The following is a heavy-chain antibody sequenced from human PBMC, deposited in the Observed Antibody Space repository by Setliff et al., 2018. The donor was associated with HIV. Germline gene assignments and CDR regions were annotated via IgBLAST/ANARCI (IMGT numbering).Heavy chain of an antibody. D-gene: IGHD6-19*01. J-gene: IGHJ4*02. V-gene: IGHV5-51*01. CDR2: IYPGDSDT. Sequence: GESLKISCKGSGYSFTNYWIGWVRQMPGKGLEWMGIIYPGDSDTRYSPSFQGQVAISADKSISTTYLQWSSLKASDTAMYYCTRDRPYSSGWYRLDYWGQGTLVTVS. CDR3: TRDRPYSSGWYRLDY. CDR1: GYSFTNYW.